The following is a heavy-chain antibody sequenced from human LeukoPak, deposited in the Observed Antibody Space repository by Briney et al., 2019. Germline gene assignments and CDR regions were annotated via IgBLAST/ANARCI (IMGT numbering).Heavy chain of an antibody. Sequence: SETLSLTCTVSGGSVTGYYWSWIRQPPTKGLECIGYIYYSGSAGYNPSLKSRVTFSVDTSKIQFSLKLSSVTAAVAAVYYCARRAVGASHFDYWGQGALVTVSS. D-gene: IGHD1-26*01. CDR1: GGSVTGYY. J-gene: IGHJ4*02. CDR3: ARRAVGASHFDY. V-gene: IGHV4-59*02. CDR2: IYYSGSA.